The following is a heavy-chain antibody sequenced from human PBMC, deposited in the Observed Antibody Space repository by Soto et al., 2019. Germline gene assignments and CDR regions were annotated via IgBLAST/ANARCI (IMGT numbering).Heavy chain of an antibody. CDR1: GGTFSSYA. Sequence: VQLVQSGAEVKKPGSSVKVSCKASGGTFSSYAISWVRQAPGQGLEWMGGIIPIFGTANYAQKFQGRVTLTADEXXXXXYMELSSLRSEDTAVYYCARRTVLLNFDPWGQGTLVTVSS. V-gene: IGHV1-69*01. CDR3: ARRTVLLNFDP. CDR2: IIPIFGTA. D-gene: IGHD3-10*01. J-gene: IGHJ5*02.